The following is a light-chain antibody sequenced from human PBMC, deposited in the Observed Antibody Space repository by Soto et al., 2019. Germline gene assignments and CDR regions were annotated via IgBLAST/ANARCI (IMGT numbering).Light chain of an antibody. CDR2: KAS. CDR3: QHYNSYSEA. Sequence: DVRITQSPATLSASVGDRVTITCRASQTISSWLAWYQQKPGKAPKLLIYKASTLKSGVPSRFSGSGPGTEFTLTISSLQPDNFATYYCQHYNSYSEAFGQGTKVDIK. CDR1: QTISSW. J-gene: IGKJ1*01. V-gene: IGKV1-5*03.